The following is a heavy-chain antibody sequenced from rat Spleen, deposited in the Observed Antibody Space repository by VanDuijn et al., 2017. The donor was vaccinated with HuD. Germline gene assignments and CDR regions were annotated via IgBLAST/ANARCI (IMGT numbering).Heavy chain of an antibody. Sequence: EVQVVESGGGLVQPGRSLKLSCAASGFTFINYGMAWVRQTPTKGLEWVASISTGGANTYYRDSVKGRFTISRDNSKNTQYLQMDSLRSEDTATDYGARGLNYGGYSGGSHWFAYWGQGTLVTVSS. CDR3: ARGLNYGGYSGGSHWFAY. J-gene: IGHJ3*01. V-gene: IGHV5S14*01. CDR1: GFTFINYG. D-gene: IGHD1-11*01. CDR2: ISTGGANT.